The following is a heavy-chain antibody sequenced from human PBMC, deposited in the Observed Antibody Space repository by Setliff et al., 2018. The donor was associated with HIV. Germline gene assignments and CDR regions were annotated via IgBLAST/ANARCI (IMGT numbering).Heavy chain of an antibody. V-gene: IGHV4-59*01. D-gene: IGHD6-19*01. CDR3: ARGGYSGGWSDMDV. J-gene: IGHJ6*03. Sequence: SETLSLTCTVSGGSISSYYWSWIRQPPGKGLEWIGYIYYSGSTNYNPSLKSRVTISVDTSKNQFSLKLSSVTAADTAVYYCARGGYSGGWSDMDVWGKGTTVTVSS. CDR1: GGSISSYY. CDR2: IYYSGST.